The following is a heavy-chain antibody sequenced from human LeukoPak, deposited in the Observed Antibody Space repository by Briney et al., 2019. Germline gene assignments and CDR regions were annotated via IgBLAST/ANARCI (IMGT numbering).Heavy chain of an antibody. D-gene: IGHD4-17*01. CDR2: IYTSGST. V-gene: IGHV4-61*02. Sequence: PSQTLSLTCTVSGGSISSGSYYWSWIRQAAGTGLEWIGRIYTSGSTNYNPSLKSRVTISVDTSKNQFSLKLSSVTAADTAVYYCARWVGYGDYFDYWGQGTLVTVSS. CDR1: GGSISSGSYY. CDR3: ARWVGYGDYFDY. J-gene: IGHJ4*02.